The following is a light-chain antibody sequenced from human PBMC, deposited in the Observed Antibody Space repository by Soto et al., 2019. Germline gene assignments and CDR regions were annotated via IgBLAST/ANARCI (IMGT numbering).Light chain of an antibody. J-gene: IGKJ2*01. CDR3: QQSDSTPYT. CDR2: ATS. CDR1: QSISTW. V-gene: IGKV1-39*01. Sequence: DIQMTQSPSTLSASVGDRVTITCRASQSISTWLAWYQQKPGKAPKLLIYATSSLHSGVPSRFSGSGSGTEFTLTIASLQPEDFSTYYCQQSDSTPYTFGQGTKVDI.